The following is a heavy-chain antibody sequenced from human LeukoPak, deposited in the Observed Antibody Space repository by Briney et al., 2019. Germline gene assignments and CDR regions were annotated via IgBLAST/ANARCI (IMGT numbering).Heavy chain of an antibody. V-gene: IGHV4-34*01. CDR3: ARRGPYDILTGYSVDY. CDR2: INHSGST. J-gene: IGHJ4*02. D-gene: IGHD3-9*01. Sequence: KPSETLSLTCAVYGGSFSGYYWRWIRQPPGKGLEWIEEINHSGSTNYNPSLKSRVTISVDTSKNQFSLKLSSVTAADTAVYYCARRGPYDILTGYSVDYWGQGTLVTVSS. CDR1: GGSFSGYY.